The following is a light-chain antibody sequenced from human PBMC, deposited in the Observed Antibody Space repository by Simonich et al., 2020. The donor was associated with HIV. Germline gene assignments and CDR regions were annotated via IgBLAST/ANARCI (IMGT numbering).Light chain of an antibody. Sequence: IQLTQSPSFLSASVGDRVTITCRSSQNISSYLNWYQQKPGKAPKLLIYAASNLQSGVPSRFSGSGSGTDSTLTISSLQPEDFATYYCQQYNTYPITFGPGTKVDIK. V-gene: IGKV1-39*01. J-gene: IGKJ3*01. CDR1: QNISSY. CDR3: QQYNTYPIT. CDR2: AAS.